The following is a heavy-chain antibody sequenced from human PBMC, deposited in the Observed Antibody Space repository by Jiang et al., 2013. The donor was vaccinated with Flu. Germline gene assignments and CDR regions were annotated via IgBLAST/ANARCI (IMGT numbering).Heavy chain of an antibody. Sequence: VSSISSSSSYIYYADSVKGRFTISRDNAKNSLYLQMNSLRAEDTAVYYCAKLIMGYCSSTSCPEKFDPWGQGTLVTVSS. CDR2: ISSSSSYI. CDR3: AKLIMGYCSSTSCPEKFDP. V-gene: IGHV3-21*01. J-gene: IGHJ5*02. D-gene: IGHD2-2*01.